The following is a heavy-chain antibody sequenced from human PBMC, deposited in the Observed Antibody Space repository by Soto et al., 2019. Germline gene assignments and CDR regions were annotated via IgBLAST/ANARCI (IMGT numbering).Heavy chain of an antibody. CDR1: GGSISSGGYS. V-gene: IGHV4-30-2*01. CDR2: IYHSGST. Sequence: PSETLSLTGAVSGGSISSGGYSWSWIRQPPGKGLEWIGYIYHSGSTYYNPSLKSRVTISVDRSKNQFSLKLSSVTAADTAVYYCARDSDYYGMDVWGQGTTVTVSS. CDR3: ARDSDYYGMDV. J-gene: IGHJ6*02.